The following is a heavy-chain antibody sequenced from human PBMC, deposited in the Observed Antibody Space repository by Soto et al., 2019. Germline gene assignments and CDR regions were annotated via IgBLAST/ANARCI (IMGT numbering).Heavy chain of an antibody. CDR3: ARGWFGELLYFDY. V-gene: IGHV4-34*01. CDR2: INHSGST. D-gene: IGHD3-10*01. CDR1: GGSFSGYY. Sequence: QVQLQQWGAGLLKPSETLSLTCAVYGGSFSGYYWSWIRQPPGKGLEWIGEINHSGSTNYNPSLKSRVTISVDTSKNQFSLKLSSVTAADTAVYYCARGWFGELLYFDYWGQGTLVTVSS. J-gene: IGHJ4*02.